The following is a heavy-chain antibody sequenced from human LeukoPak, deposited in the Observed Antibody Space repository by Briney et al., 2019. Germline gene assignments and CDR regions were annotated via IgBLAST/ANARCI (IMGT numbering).Heavy chain of an antibody. CDR2: IYYSGST. J-gene: IGHJ4*02. CDR3: AGGGGPNYYYGSGSYPQVDY. CDR1: GGSISSGGYY. D-gene: IGHD3-10*01. Sequence: PSETLSLTCTVSGGSISSGGYYWSWIRQHPGKGLEWIGYIYYSGSTYYNPSLKSRVTISVDTSKNQFSLKLSSVTAADTAVYYCAGGGGPNYYYGSGSYPQVDYWGQGTLVTVSS. V-gene: IGHV4-31*03.